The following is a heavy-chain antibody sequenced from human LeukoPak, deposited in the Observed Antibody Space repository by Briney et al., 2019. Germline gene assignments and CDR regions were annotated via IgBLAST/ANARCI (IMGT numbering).Heavy chain of an antibody. J-gene: IGHJ5*02. V-gene: IGHV3-33*01. CDR2: IWYDGSNK. Sequence: AGGSLRLSCAASGFTFSSYGMHWVRQAPGKGLEWVAVIWYDGSNKYYADSVKGRFTISRDNSKNTLYLQMNSLRAEDTAVYYCARDYSGSYIDPWGQGTLVTVSS. CDR3: ARDYSGSYIDP. D-gene: IGHD1-26*01. CDR1: GFTFSSYG.